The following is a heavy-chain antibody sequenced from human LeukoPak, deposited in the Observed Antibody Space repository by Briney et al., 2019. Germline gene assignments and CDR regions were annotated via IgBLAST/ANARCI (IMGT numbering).Heavy chain of an antibody. CDR1: GGTFSSYA. Sequence: ASVKVPCKASGGTFSSYAISWVRQAPGQGLEWMGGIIPIFGTANYAQKFQGRVTLTTDESTSTAYMELSSLRSKDTAVYYCASVPEQWLLFDYWGQGTLVTVSS. V-gene: IGHV1-69*05. CDR2: IIPIFGTA. J-gene: IGHJ4*02. CDR3: ASVPEQWLLFDY. D-gene: IGHD6-19*01.